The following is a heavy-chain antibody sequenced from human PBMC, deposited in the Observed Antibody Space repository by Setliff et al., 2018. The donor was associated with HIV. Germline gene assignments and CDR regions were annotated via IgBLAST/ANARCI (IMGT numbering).Heavy chain of an antibody. CDR3: TRGGISDY. CDR2: INAGNGHT. V-gene: IGHV1-3*01. J-gene: IGHJ4*02. D-gene: IGHD3-3*02. Sequence: GASVKVSCKSSGYTFTSYPLHWVSQAPGQRLEWMGWINAGNGHTKYSQKFQGRVTITRDTSASTAYMELSSLRSEDTAVYYCTRGGISDYWGQGTLVTVSS. CDR1: GYTFTSYP.